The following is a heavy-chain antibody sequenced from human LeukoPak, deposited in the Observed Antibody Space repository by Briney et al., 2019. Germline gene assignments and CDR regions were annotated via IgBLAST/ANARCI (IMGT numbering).Heavy chain of an antibody. V-gene: IGHV3-33*01. D-gene: IGHD1-26*01. CDR2: IYYDGSNQ. CDR1: GLSLRNYG. CDR3: ATDRNSGKYYDY. J-gene: IGHJ4*02. Sequence: PGRSLRLSCVVSGLSLRNYGMHWVRQAPGKGLEWVAVIYYDGSNQYYADSVKGRFTVSRDNAKNTLYLQMDSLRAEDTAVYYCATDRNSGKYYDYWGQGTLVTVSS.